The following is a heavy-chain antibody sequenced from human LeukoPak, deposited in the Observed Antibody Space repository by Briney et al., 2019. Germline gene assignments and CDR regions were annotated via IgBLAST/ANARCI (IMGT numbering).Heavy chain of an antibody. CDR1: GGSISSGSYY. CDR2: IYTSGST. Sequence: SETLSLTCTVSGGSISSGSYYWSWIRQPAGKGLEWIGRIYTSGSTNYNPSLKSRVTMSVDTSKNQFSLKLSSVTAADTAVYYCARVPPSIAAASSYYYYMDVWGKGTTVTVSS. V-gene: IGHV4-61*02. CDR3: ARVPPSIAAASSYYYYMDV. D-gene: IGHD6-25*01. J-gene: IGHJ6*03.